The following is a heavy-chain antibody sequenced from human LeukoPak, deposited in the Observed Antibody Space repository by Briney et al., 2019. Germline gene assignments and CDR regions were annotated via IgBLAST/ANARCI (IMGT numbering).Heavy chain of an antibody. J-gene: IGHJ4*02. D-gene: IGHD3-10*01. CDR1: GFTFSSSAM. CDR3: ASGYGSGTFDY. V-gene: IGHV4-38-2*01. Sequence: PGGSLRLSCAASGFTFSSSAMNWVRQAPGKGLEWIGSIYYSGSTYYNPSLKSRVTISVDTSKNQFSLKLSSVTAADTAVYYCASGYGSGTFDYWGQGTLVTVSS. CDR2: IYYSGST.